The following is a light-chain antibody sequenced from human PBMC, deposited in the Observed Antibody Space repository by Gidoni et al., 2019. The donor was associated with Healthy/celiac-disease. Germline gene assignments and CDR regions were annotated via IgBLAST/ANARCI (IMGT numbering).Light chain of an antibody. J-gene: IGKJ2*01. CDR2: GAS. CDR1: QSVSSN. CDR3: QQYNNWPPDT. V-gene: IGKV3D-15*01. Sequence: EIVMTQSPATLSVSPGERATLSCRASQSVSSNLAWYQQKPGQPPRLLIYGASTRATGIPARFSGSGSGTDFTLTISSLQSEDFAVYYCQQYNNWPPDTFGQGTKLEIK.